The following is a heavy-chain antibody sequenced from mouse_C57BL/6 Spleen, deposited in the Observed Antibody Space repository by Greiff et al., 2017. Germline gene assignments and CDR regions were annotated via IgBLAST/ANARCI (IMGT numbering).Heavy chain of an antibody. Sequence: VQLQQPGAELVMPGASVKLSCKASGYTFTSYWMHWVKQRPGQGLEWIGEIDPSDSYTNYNQKFKGKSTLTVDKSSSTAYMQLSSMTSEDSAVYYGAKSSGYVNYAMDYWGQGTSVTVSS. D-gene: IGHD3-2*02. CDR1: GYTFTSYW. J-gene: IGHJ4*01. CDR3: AKSSGYVNYAMDY. CDR2: IDPSDSYT. V-gene: IGHV1-69*01.